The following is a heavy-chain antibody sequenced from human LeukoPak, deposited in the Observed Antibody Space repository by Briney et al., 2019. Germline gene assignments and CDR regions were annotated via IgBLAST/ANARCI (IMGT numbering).Heavy chain of an antibody. Sequence: SETLSLTCAVYGGSFSGYYWSWIRQPPGKGLEWIGEINHSGSTNYNPSLKSRVTISVDTSKNQFSLKLSSVTAADTAVYYCARHSGSSWAAGWYFDLWGRGTLVTVSS. CDR1: GGSFSGYY. CDR2: INHSGST. V-gene: IGHV4-34*01. CDR3: ARHSGSSWAAGWYFDL. D-gene: IGHD6-13*01. J-gene: IGHJ2*01.